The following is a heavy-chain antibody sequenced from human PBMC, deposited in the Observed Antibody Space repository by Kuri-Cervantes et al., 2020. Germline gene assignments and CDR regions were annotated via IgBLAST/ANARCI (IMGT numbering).Heavy chain of an antibody. CDR1: GFTFSSYG. V-gene: IGHV3-30*18. Sequence: GESLKISCAASGFTFSSYGMHWVRQAPGKGLEWVAVISYDGSNKYYADSVKGRFTISRDNSKNTLYLQMNSLRAEDTAVYYCAKERLGMGFDYWGQGALVTVSS. J-gene: IGHJ4*02. D-gene: IGHD7-27*01. CDR2: ISYDGSNK. CDR3: AKERLGMGFDY.